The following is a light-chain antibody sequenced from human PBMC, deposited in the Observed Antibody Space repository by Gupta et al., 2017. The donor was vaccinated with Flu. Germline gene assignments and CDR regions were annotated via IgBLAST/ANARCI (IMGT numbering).Light chain of an antibody. CDR1: SSRIGTGFD. Sequence: QSLLTQPTSVAGAPGQTGTISCTSTSSRIGTGFDVHWYQLLPGRAPRLLLYGNTNRPSGVPDRFSGSKSGSSASLVIAGLHVEDEADYYCQSYDTNLRSVIFGGGTKLTVL. V-gene: IGLV1-40*01. CDR2: GNT. J-gene: IGLJ2*01. CDR3: QSYDTNLRSVI.